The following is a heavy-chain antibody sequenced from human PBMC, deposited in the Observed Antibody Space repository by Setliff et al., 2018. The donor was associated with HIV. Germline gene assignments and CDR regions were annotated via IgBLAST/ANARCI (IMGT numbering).Heavy chain of an antibody. Sequence: PGGSLRLSCAASGFTFSNYAMSWVRQAPGKGLEWVSIISASGGSTYYADSVKGRFTISRDNAKNSLYLQMNSLRGEDTAVYYCARGRPTGYFDCWGQGTLVTVSS. CDR3: ARGRPTGYFDC. J-gene: IGHJ4*02. D-gene: IGHD1-1*01. CDR1: GFTFSNYA. CDR2: ISASGGST. V-gene: IGHV3-23*01.